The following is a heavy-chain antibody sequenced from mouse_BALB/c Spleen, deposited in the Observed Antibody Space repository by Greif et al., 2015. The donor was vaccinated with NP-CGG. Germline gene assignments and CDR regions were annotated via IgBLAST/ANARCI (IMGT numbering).Heavy chain of an antibody. CDR1: GYTFTDYA. V-gene: IGHV1S137*01. D-gene: IGHD2-4*01. CDR2: ISTYYGDA. Sequence: VKLMESGAELVRPGVSVKISCKGSGYTFTDYAMHWVKQSHAKSLEWIGVISTYYGDASYNQKFKGKATMTVDKSSSTAYMELARLTSEDSAIYYRVYDYEFAYWGQGTLVTVSA. J-gene: IGHJ3*01. CDR3: VYDYEFAY.